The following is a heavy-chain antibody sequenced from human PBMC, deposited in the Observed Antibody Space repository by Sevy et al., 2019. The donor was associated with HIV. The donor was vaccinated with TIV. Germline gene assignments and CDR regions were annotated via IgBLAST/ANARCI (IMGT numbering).Heavy chain of an antibody. CDR2: IWYDGSNK. CDR1: GFTFSSYG. V-gene: IGHV3-33*01. CDR3: ARGIAVAGDDAFDI. Sequence: GGSLRLSCAASGFTFSSYGMHWVRQAPGKGLEWVAVIWYDGSNKYYADSVKGRFTISRDNSKNTLYLQMNSLRAEDTVVYYCARGIAVAGDDAFDIWGQGTMVTVSS. D-gene: IGHD6-19*01. J-gene: IGHJ3*02.